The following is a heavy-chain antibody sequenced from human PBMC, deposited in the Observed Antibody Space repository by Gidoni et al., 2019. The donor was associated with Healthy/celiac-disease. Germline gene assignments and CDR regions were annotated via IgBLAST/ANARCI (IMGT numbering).Heavy chain of an antibody. CDR2: ISSSSSYI. CDR1: GFTFSSYS. J-gene: IGHJ4*02. Sequence: EVQLVESGGGLVKPGGSLRLSCAASGFTFSSYSMNWVPQAPGKGRGLVSSISSSSSYIYYADSVKGRFTISRDNAKNSLYLQMNSLRAEDTAVYYCARGPRLLIGGYYFDYWGQGTLVTVSS. V-gene: IGHV3-21*01. CDR3: ARGPRLLIGGYYFDY. D-gene: IGHD3-16*01.